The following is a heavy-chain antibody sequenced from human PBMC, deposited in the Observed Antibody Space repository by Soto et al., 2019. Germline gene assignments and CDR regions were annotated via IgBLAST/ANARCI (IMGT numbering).Heavy chain of an antibody. CDR1: GFSLSARGMC. D-gene: IGHD2-21*02. J-gene: IGHJ4*02. V-gene: IGHV2-70*11. Sequence: SGPTLVNPTQTVTLTCTFSGFSLSARGMCVSWIRQPPGKALEWLARIDWDDNSYYSTSLKSRLSVSKDTSKNQVVLTMTDRDPVDTATYYCIRTGDDYMSNGGGVFLYWGPVILVTVSA. CDR3: IRTGDDYMSNGGGVFLY. CDR2: IDWDDNS.